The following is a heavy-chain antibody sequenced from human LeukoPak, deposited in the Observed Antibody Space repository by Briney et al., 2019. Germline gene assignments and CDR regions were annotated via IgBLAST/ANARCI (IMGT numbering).Heavy chain of an antibody. J-gene: IGHJ6*03. CDR3: ARDRSTPLWFGDFVYYMDV. CDR1: GYTFTGYY. CDR2: INPNSGGT. V-gene: IGHV1-2*02. Sequence: GASVKVSCKASGYTFTGYYMHWVRQAPGQGLEWMGWINPNSGGTNYAQKFQGRVTMTRDTSISTAYMELSRLRSDDTAVYYCARDRSTPLWFGDFVYYMDVWGKGTTVTVSS. D-gene: IGHD3-10*01.